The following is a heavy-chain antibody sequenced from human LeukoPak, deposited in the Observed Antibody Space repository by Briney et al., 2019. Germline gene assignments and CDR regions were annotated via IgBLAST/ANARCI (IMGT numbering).Heavy chain of an antibody. CDR3: ARLGSSTSCPFDP. Sequence: GASVKVSCKASGGTFSSYAISWVRQAPGQGLEWMGGIIPIFGTANYAQKFQGRVTITTDESTSTAYMGLSSLRSEDTAVYYCARLGSSTSCPFDPWGQGTLVTVSS. CDR1: GGTFSSYA. J-gene: IGHJ5*02. D-gene: IGHD2-2*01. V-gene: IGHV1-69*05. CDR2: IIPIFGTA.